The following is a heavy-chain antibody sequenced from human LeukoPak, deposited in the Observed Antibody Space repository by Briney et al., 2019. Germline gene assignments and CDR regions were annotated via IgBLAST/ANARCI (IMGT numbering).Heavy chain of an antibody. D-gene: IGHD2-21*01. Sequence: QTGGSLRLSCAPFGFTFSSYEMNWVRQAPGKGLEWVSDISGSGAVTYYGDSVKGRVTISRDNSKNTLYLQMTSLRAEDTAVYFCAKDQHSTSMNYMDVWGDGTTVTVSS. CDR3: AKDQHSTSMNYMDV. CDR1: GFTFSSYE. J-gene: IGHJ6*03. V-gene: IGHV3-23*01. CDR2: ISGSGAVT.